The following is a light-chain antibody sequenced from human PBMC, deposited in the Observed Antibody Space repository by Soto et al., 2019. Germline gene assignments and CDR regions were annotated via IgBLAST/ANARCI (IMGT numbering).Light chain of an antibody. CDR2: EVS. CDR3: CSYAGSYTFSV. CDR1: SSDVGGYNY. V-gene: IGLV2-8*01. J-gene: IGLJ1*01. Sequence: QSVLTQPPSASGSPGQSVTISCTGTSSDVGGYNYVSWYQQHPGKAPKLMIYEVSKRPSGVPDRFSGSKSGNTASLTVSGLQAEDEADYYCCSYAGSYTFSVFGTGTKVTVL.